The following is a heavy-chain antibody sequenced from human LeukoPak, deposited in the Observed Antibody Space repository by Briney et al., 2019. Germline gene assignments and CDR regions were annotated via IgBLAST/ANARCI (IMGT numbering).Heavy chain of an antibody. CDR3: ATDLGLRYADYGGNPREYYFDY. CDR1: GYTLTELS. D-gene: IGHD4-23*01. J-gene: IGHJ4*02. Sequence: PAASVKVSCKVSGYTLTELSMHWVRQAPGKGLEWMGGFDPEDGETIYAQKFQGRVTMTEDTSTDTAYMELSSLRSEDTAVYYCATDLGLRYADYGGNPREYYFDYWGQGTLVTVSS. CDR2: FDPEDGET. V-gene: IGHV1-24*01.